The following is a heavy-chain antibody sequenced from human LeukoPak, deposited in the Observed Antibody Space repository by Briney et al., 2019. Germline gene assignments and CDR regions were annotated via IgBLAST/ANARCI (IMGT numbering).Heavy chain of an antibody. Sequence: PGGSLRLSCAASGFTFDDYAMHWVRQAPGKGLEWVSGISWNSGSIGYADSVKGRFTISRDNSKNTLYPQMNSLRAEDTAVYYCAGSRRSSSWYGFDPWGQGTLVTVSS. CDR2: ISWNSGSI. J-gene: IGHJ5*02. CDR3: AGSRRSSSWYGFDP. CDR1: GFTFDDYA. V-gene: IGHV3-9*01. D-gene: IGHD6-13*01.